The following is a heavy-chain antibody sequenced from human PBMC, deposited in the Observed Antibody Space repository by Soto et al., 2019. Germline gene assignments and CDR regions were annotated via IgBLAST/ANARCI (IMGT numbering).Heavy chain of an antibody. D-gene: IGHD2-21*01. CDR2: IRSKANGYGT. J-gene: IGHJ4*02. Sequence: EVQLVESGGGLVQPGGSLKLSCAASGFSFSGSAMHWVRQASGIGPEWVGRIRSKANGYGTTYAASVKGRFTISRDDSKNTAYLQMNSLKTDDTAMYYCTTAAYIYCGTSGCSDNWGQGTLVTVSS. V-gene: IGHV3-73*01. CDR3: TTAAYIYCGTSGCSDN. CDR1: GFSFSGSA.